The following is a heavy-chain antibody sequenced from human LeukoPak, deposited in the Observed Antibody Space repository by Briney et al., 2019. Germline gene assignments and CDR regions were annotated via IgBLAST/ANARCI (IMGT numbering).Heavy chain of an antibody. CDR3: ATTTVTTGTDY. D-gene: IGHD4-17*01. V-gene: IGHV4-38-2*02. CDR2: IYYSGST. Sequence: SETLSLTCTVSGYSISSGYYWGWIRQPPGKGLEWIGSIYYSGSTYYNPSLKSRVTISVDTSKNQFSLKLSSVTAADTAVYYCATTTVTTGTDYWGQGTLVTVSS. CDR1: GYSISSGYY. J-gene: IGHJ4*02.